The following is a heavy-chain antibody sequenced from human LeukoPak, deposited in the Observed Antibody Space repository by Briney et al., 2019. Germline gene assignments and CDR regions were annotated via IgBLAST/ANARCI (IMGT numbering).Heavy chain of an antibody. D-gene: IGHD6-13*01. J-gene: IGHJ5*02. V-gene: IGHV4-38-2*02. CDR2: IYHSGST. Sequence: SETLSLTCTVSGYSISSGYYWGWIRQPPGKGLERIGNIYHSGSTYYNPSLKSRVTISVDTSKNQFSLKLSSVTAADTAVYYCAGAYSSSWYLNWFDPWGQGTPVTVSS. CDR1: GYSISSGYY. CDR3: AGAYSSSWYLNWFDP.